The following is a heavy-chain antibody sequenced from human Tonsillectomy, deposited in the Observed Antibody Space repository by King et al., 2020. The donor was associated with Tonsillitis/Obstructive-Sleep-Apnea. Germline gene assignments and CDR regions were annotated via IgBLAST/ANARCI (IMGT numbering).Heavy chain of an antibody. J-gene: IGHJ4*02. CDR3: AKGVASYSSGWYYFDC. CDR1: GFTFSSYA. Sequence: VQLVESGGDLVQPGGSLRLSCAASGFTFSSYAMSWVRQAPGKGLEWVSTISGSGGSTYYADSVKGRFTISRDNSKNTLYLQMNSLRAEETAVYYCAKGVASYSSGWYYFDCWGQGILVTVSS. D-gene: IGHD6-19*01. V-gene: IGHV3-23*04. CDR2: ISGSGGST.